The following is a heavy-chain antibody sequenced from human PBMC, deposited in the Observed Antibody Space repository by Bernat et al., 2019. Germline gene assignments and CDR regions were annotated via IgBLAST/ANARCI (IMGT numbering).Heavy chain of an antibody. CDR3: ARLITVGPWRFDS. J-gene: IGHJ4*02. CDR2: IYTGGTT. V-gene: IGHV3-53*02. CDR1: GFTVNSNY. D-gene: IGHD4-23*01. Sequence: EVQLVETGGDLIQPGGSLRLSCAASGFTVNSNYMTWVRQTPGKGLEWVSIIYTGGTTYYADSVEGRFTNSRDNSKNTLYLQMNSLRAEDTAVYYCARLITVGPWRFDSWGQGTLVTVSS.